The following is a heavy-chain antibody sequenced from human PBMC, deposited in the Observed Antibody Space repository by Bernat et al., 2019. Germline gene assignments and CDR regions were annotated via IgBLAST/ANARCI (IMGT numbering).Heavy chain of an antibody. V-gene: IGHV3-15*01. Sequence: EVQLVESGGGLVKPGGSLRLSCAASGFTSSTAWMTWVRQAPGEGLEWVGRVKSKTDGGTSDYAAPVKGRFTISRDDSKNTLYLQMNGLKTEDTAVYYCTPEGYMYGYHSMHYWGQGALVTVSS. CDR2: VKSKTDGGTS. CDR3: TPEGYMYGYHSMHY. J-gene: IGHJ4*02. D-gene: IGHD5-18*01. CDR1: GFTSSTAW.